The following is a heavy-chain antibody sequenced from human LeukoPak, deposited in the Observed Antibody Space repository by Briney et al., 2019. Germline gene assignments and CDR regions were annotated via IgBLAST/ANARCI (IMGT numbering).Heavy chain of an antibody. CDR1: GFTFSTYE. CDR3: ARGDGGYYYGMDV. J-gene: IGHJ6*02. CDR2: ISGSGTTV. Sequence: PGGSLRLSCAASGFTFSTYEMNWVRQAPGKGLEWVSYISGSGTTVYYADSVKVRFTISRDNAKNSLFLQINSLRAGDTAVYYCARGDGGYYYGMDVWGQGTRVSVS. V-gene: IGHV3-48*03. D-gene: IGHD5-24*01.